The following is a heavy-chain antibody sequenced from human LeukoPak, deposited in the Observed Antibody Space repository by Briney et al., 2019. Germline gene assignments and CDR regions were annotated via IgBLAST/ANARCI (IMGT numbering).Heavy chain of an antibody. CDR1: GGSISSGSYY. Sequence: SQTLSLTCTVSGGSISSGSYYWSWIRQPAGKGLEWIGRIYTSGSTNYNPSLKSRVTISVDTSKNRFSLKLSSVTAADTAVYYCARVTTGGYYNCWGRGTLVTVSS. V-gene: IGHV4-61*02. CDR2: IYTSGST. CDR3: ARVTTGGYYNC. J-gene: IGHJ4*02. D-gene: IGHD3-22*01.